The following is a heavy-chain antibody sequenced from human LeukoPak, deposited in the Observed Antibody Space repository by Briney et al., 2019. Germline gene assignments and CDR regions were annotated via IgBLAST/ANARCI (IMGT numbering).Heavy chain of an antibody. CDR3: AREQQGRRAAFDY. Sequence: PGGSLTLSCAASGFTFRSSGMHCVRQTPGKGLEWVAFIWYDGNEIYYADSVKGRFTISRDNSRNTLYLQMNSLRTEDTAVYYCAREQQGRRAAFDYWGQGTPVTVSS. J-gene: IGHJ4*02. D-gene: IGHD1-1*01. V-gene: IGHV3-30*02. CDR2: IWYDGNEI. CDR1: GFTFRSSG.